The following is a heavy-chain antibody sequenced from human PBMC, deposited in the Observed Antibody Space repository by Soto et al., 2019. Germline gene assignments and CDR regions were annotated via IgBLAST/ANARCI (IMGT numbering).Heavy chain of an antibody. J-gene: IGHJ6*03. CDR3: ARDRGYSYGDFYYYYYMDV. V-gene: IGHV1-18*01. D-gene: IGHD5-18*01. CDR1: GYTFTSYG. CDR2: ISAYNGNT. Sequence: ASVKVSCKASGYTFTSYGISWVRQAPGQGLEWMGWISAYNGNTNYAQKLQGRVTMTTDTSTSTAYMELRSLRSDDTAVYYCARDRGYSYGDFYYYYYMDVWGKGTTVTVSS.